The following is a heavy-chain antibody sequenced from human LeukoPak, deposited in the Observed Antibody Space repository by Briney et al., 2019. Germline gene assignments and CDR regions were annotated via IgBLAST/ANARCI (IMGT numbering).Heavy chain of an antibody. V-gene: IGHV4-59*01. CDR1: GGSISSNY. J-gene: IGHJ4*02. CDR2: IYYIGST. D-gene: IGHD1-26*01. CDR3: ARAVGATGSSDY. Sequence: ETLSLTCTVSGGSISSNYWSWIRQPPAKGLEWIGYIYYIGSTNYNPSLKSRITISVDTSKSHCSLKLSAVTAADTAVYYCARAVGATGSSDYWGQGTLVTVSS.